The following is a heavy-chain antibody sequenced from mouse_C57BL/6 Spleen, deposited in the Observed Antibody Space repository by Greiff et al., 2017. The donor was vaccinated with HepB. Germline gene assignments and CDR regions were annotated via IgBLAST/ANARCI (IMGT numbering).Heavy chain of an antibody. J-gene: IGHJ2*01. CDR1: GYTFTSYW. D-gene: IGHD2-1*01. CDR3: ARRGIYYGNSLDY. V-gene: IGHV1-55*01. Sequence: VQLQQSGAELVKPGASVKMSCKASGYTFTSYWITWVKQRPGQGLEWIGDIYPGSGSTNYNEKFKSKATLTVDTSSSTAYMQLSSLTSEDSAVYYCARRGIYYGNSLDYWGQGTTLTVSS. CDR2: IYPGSGST.